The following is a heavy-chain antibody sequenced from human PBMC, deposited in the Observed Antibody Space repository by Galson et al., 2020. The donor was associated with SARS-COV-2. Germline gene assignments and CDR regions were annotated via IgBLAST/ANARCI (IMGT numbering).Heavy chain of an antibody. CDR3: VRATSGSSYVKRGYYFDD. V-gene: IGHV4-30-4*01. CDR1: GGSISSGYYY. Sequence: ETSETLSLTCTVSGGSISSGYYYWSWIRQPPGKGLEWIGYIYNSGSTDYNPPLKSRVTISEDTSKNQFSLHLRSVTAADTAVYYCVRATSGSSYVKRGYYFDDWGQGTLVTVSA. D-gene: IGHD1-26*01. J-gene: IGHJ4*02. CDR2: IYNSGST.